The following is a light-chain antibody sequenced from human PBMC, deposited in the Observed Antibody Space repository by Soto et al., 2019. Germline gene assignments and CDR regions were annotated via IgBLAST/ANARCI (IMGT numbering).Light chain of an antibody. Sequence: QSALTQPASVSGSPGQSITISCTGNSSDVGGYNYVSWYQQHPGKAPKLMIYDVSNRPSGVSNRFSGSKSGNTASLTISGLQAADEADYYCSSYTTSGMLVVGGGTKLTVL. CDR3: SSYTTSGMLV. V-gene: IGLV2-14*01. CDR1: SSDVGGYNY. J-gene: IGLJ2*01. CDR2: DVS.